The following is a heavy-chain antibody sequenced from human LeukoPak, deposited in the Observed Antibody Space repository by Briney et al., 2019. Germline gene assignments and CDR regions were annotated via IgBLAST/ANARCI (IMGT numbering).Heavy chain of an antibody. J-gene: IGHJ4*02. V-gene: IGHV1-69*02. CDR3: ASSLGDCSGGSCYQR. D-gene: IGHD2-15*01. Sequence: ASVTVSCKASGGTFSSYTISWVRQAPGQGLEWMGRIIPILGIANYAQKFQGRVTITADKSTSTAYMELSSLRSEDTAVYYCASSLGDCSGGSCYQRWGQGTLVTVSS. CDR2: IIPILGIA. CDR1: GGTFSSYT.